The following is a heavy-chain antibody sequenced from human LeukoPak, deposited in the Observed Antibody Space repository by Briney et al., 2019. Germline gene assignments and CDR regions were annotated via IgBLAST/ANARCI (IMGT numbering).Heavy chain of an antibody. V-gene: IGHV1-46*01. Sequence: ASVKVSCKASGYTFTSYYMHWVRQAPGQGLEWMGIINPSGGSTSYAQKFQGRVTMTRDTSTSTVHMELSSLRSEDTAVYYCASVSDYYDSSGTRDYWGQGTLVTVSS. CDR1: GYTFTSYY. CDR2: INPSGGST. J-gene: IGHJ4*02. D-gene: IGHD3-22*01. CDR3: ASVSDYYDSSGTRDY.